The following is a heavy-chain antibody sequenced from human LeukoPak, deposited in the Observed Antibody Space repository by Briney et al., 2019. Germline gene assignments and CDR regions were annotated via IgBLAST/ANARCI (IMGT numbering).Heavy chain of an antibody. D-gene: IGHD2-2*01. CDR2: ISSSSSYI. CDR1: GFTFSSYS. V-gene: IGHV3-21*01. CDR3: ASGLQYCSSVSCSFGGDAFDI. J-gene: IGHJ3*02. Sequence: GGSLRLSCAASGFTFSSYSMNWVRQAPGKGLEWVSSISSSSSYIYYADSVKGRFTISRDNAKNSLYLQMNSLRAEDTTVYYCASGLQYCSSVSCSFGGDAFDIWGQGTLVTVSS.